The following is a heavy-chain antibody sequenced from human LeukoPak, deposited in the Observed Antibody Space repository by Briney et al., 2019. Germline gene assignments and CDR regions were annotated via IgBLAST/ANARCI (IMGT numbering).Heavy chain of an antibody. V-gene: IGHV4-59*08. CDR2: MYYSGST. CDR1: GGSISSFS. CDR3: ARHGGETILAMILHAFDI. J-gene: IGHJ3*02. Sequence: SETLSLICTVTGGSISSFSWSWIRQPPGKGLEWVGSMYYSGSTNYNPSLKSRVTMSVDTSKNQFSLRLSSVTAADTAIYYCARHGGETILAMILHAFDIWGQGTMVTVSS. D-gene: IGHD5-12*01.